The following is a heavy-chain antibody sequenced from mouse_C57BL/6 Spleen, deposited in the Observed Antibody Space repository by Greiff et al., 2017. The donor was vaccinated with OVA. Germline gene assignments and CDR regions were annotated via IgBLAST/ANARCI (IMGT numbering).Heavy chain of an antibody. J-gene: IGHJ1*03. CDR1: GYTFTSYW. CDR2: IDPSDSYT. D-gene: IGHD2-1*01. V-gene: IGHV1-50*01. Sequence: QVQLQQPGAELVKPGASVKLSCKASGYTFTSYWMQWVKQRPGQGLEWIGEIDPSDSYTNYNQKFKGKATFTVDTSSRTAYMQLSSLTSEDSAVYYCARKALYYGSSYWYFDVWGTGTTVTVSS. CDR3: ARKALYYGSSYWYFDV.